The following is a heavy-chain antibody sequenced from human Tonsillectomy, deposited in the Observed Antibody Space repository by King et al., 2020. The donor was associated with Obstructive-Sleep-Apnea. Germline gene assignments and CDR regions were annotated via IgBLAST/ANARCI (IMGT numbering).Heavy chain of an antibody. Sequence: QLQESGPGLVKPSETLSLTCTVSGGSISSSSYYWGWIRQPPGKGLEGIGSIYYSGSTYYNPSLKSRVTISVDTAKNQFSLKLSSVTAADTAVYYCARSSDYYDSSGYSYWYFDLWGRGTLVTVSS. V-gene: IGHV4-39*07. CDR2: IYYSGST. J-gene: IGHJ2*01. CDR3: ARSSDYYDSSGYSYWYFDL. CDR1: GGSISSSSYY. D-gene: IGHD3-22*01.